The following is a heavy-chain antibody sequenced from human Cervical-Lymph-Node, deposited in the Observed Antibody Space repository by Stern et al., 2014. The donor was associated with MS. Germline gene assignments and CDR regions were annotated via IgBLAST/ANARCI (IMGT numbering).Heavy chain of an antibody. J-gene: IGHJ5*02. CDR1: GG. CDR3: ARGAGDNWFDP. V-gene: IGHV1-69*06. Sequence: QLVESGADVKKPGSSVRVSCKASGGISWLRHAPGQGLEWMGGIIPFVGTANYAQKFLGRLTIIADTYKNTNSMELSSLRTGDTAVYYCARGAGDNWFDPWGQGTLVSVSS. CDR2: IIPFVGTA. D-gene: IGHD3-10*01.